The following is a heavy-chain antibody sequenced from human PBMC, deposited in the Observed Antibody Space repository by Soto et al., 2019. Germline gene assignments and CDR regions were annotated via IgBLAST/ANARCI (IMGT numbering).Heavy chain of an antibody. CDR2: ISGYNGET. Sequence: QVQLVQSGAEVKKPGASVKVSCKASGYTFTNYGINWVRQAPGQGPEWMGWISGYNGETKYAQSLHGRVTMTTDTSTRTAYMELRSLRSDDTAVYYCARGGSSWSAKYYQHWGQGTLVIVSS. CDR1: GYTFTNYG. CDR3: ARGGSSWSAKYYQH. V-gene: IGHV1-18*01. D-gene: IGHD6-19*01. J-gene: IGHJ1*01.